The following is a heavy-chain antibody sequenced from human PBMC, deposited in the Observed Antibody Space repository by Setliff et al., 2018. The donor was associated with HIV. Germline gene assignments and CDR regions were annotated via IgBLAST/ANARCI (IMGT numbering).Heavy chain of an antibody. CDR1: GYTFNTYY. D-gene: IGHD6-19*01. V-gene: IGHV1-46*02. CDR2: INPSGDFT. J-gene: IGHJ4*02. Sequence: VASVKVSCKASGYTFNTYYVHWVRQAPGQGLEWMGLINPSGDFTFYAQKFQGRVIMTRDTSANTVYLEIRSLISEDTAVYYCARDSSTGFFSAAYWGQGALVTVSS. CDR3: ARDSSTGFFSAAY.